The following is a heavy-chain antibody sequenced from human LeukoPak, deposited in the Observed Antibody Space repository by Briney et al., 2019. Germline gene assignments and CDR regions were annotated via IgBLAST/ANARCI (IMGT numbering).Heavy chain of an antibody. D-gene: IGHD3-10*01. CDR2: INPSGGST. J-gene: IGHJ4*02. CDR3: AGSTMVRGVWDY. Sequence: ASVKVSCKASGYTFTSYYMHWVRQAPGQGLEWMGIINPSGGSTSYTQRFQGRVTVTRDTSTNTVYMELSSLRSGDTAVYYCAGSTMVRGVWDYWGQGTLVTVSS. CDR1: GYTFTSYY. V-gene: IGHV1-46*01.